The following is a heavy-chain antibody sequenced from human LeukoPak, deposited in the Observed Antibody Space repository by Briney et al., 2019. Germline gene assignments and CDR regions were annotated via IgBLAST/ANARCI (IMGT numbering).Heavy chain of an antibody. CDR3: ARESREWPGGCGSTSCQSYYYYGMDV. V-gene: IGHV1-69*13. D-gene: IGHD2-2*01. J-gene: IGHJ6*04. CDR2: IIPICGTA. Sequence: SVKVSCKASGGTFSSYAISWVRQAPGQGLEWMGGIIPICGTANYAQKFQGRVTITADESTSTAYMELSSLRSEDTAVYYCARESREWPGGCGSTSCQSYYYYGMDVWGKGTTVTVSS. CDR1: GGTFSSYA.